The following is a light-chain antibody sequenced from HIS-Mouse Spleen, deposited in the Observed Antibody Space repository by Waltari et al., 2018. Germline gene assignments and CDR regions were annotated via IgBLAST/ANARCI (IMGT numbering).Light chain of an antibody. Sequence: QSALTQPASVSGSPGQPIPISCTGTSSDVGGHNYVSWYQQHPGKPPTLMIYDVSNRPSGVSNRFSGSKSGNTASLTISGLQAEDEADYYCSSYTSSSTWVFGGGTKLTVL. V-gene: IGLV2-14*03. CDR3: SSYTSSSTWV. CDR2: DVS. CDR1: SSDVGGHNY. J-gene: IGLJ3*02.